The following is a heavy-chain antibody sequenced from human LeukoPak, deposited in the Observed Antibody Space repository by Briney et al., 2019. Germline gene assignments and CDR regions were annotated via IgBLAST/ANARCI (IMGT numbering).Heavy chain of an antibody. Sequence: ASVKVSCKASGYTFTGYYMHWVRQAPGQGLEWMGWINPNSGGTNYAQNFQGRVTMTRDTSINTAYMELSRLTSDDTAVYYRARDHCVTPGCYEDYYYGLDVWGQGTTVTVSS. D-gene: IGHD2-2*01. CDR3: ARDHCVTPGCYEDYYYGLDV. CDR2: INPNSGGT. CDR1: GYTFTGYY. J-gene: IGHJ6*02. V-gene: IGHV1-2*02.